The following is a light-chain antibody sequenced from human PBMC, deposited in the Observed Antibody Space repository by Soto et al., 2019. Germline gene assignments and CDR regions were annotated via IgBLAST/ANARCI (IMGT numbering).Light chain of an antibody. CDR1: QSVLYSSNNKNY. V-gene: IGKV4-1*01. Sequence: DIVMTQSPDSLAVSLGERATINCKSSQSVLYSSNNKNYLAWYQQKPGQPPQLLIFWASTRESGVPDRFSGGGSGTDFTLTISSLQAEDVAVYYCQQYYSTPITFGQGTRLEIK. J-gene: IGKJ5*01. CDR3: QQYYSTPIT. CDR2: WAS.